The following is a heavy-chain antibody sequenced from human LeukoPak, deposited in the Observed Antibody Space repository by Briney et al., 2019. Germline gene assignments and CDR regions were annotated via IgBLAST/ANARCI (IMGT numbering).Heavy chain of an antibody. D-gene: IGHD3-10*01. CDR3: ARGYGSGFAY. CDR1: GGSFSGYY. V-gene: IGHV4-34*01. Sequence: SETLSLTCAVYGGSFSGYYGSWIRQSPGKGLEWIGEINQSGSTNHNPSLKSRVTISVDTSKNQFSLKVSSVTAADTAVYYCARGYGSGFAYWGQGTLVTVSS. J-gene: IGHJ4*02. CDR2: INQSGST.